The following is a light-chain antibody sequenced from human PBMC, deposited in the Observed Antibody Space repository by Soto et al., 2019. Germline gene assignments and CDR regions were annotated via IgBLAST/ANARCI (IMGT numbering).Light chain of an antibody. CDR3: TSYTSSTLV. V-gene: IGLV2-14*01. Sequence: QSVLTQPASVSGSPGQSITISCTGISSDVGDYNYVSWYRQYPGKVPKLIIYEVSHRPSGISDRFSGSKSGNTASLTISGLQTEDEADYYCTSYTSSTLVFGGGTKLTVL. CDR1: SSDVGDYNY. J-gene: IGLJ3*02. CDR2: EVS.